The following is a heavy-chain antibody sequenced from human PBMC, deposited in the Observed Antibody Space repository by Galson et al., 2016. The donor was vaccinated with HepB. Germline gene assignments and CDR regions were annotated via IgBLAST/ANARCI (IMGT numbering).Heavy chain of an antibody. CDR3: ARGKYRHDY. CDR1: GGSFSGHY. D-gene: IGHD2/OR15-2a*01. CDR2: NTLSGRT. J-gene: IGHJ4*02. V-gene: IGHV4-34*01. Sequence: SETLSLTCAVYGGSFSGHYWSWIRQPPGKGLEWIGENTLSGRTNYNPSLKNRVTISVDTSKSQFSLNLRSVTAADTAVYYCARGKYRHDYWGQGTLVTVSS.